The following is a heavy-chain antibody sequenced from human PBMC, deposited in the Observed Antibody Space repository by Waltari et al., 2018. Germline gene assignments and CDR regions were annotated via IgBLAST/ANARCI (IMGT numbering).Heavy chain of an antibody. CDR3: ARGRDVYAGFDYNWCDP. V-gene: IGHV1-8*02. J-gene: IGHJ5*02. CDR1: GYTFPTLK. D-gene: IGHD5-12*01. CDR2: MNPNTGDT. Sequence: QVPLLPSGAEVKKPGASVTVSGQASGYTFPTLKINSVRQASGQGLECMGWMNPNTGDTGFAQRFQGRVTMTRDTSFNTAYMELSTLTSEDTALYYCARGRDVYAGFDYNWCDPWGPGTLVTVSS.